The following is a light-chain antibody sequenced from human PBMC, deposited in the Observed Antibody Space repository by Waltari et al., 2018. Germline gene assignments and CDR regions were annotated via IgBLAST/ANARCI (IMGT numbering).Light chain of an antibody. V-gene: IGKV1-5*01. CDR2: AAS. J-gene: IGKJ1*01. CDR3: QQYETYSGT. CDR1: QNINSW. Sequence: DIQMTQSPSTLSASAGDRVTTTCRASQNINSWLAWYQQKPGKAPKLLIHAASSLQSGVPSRFSGGGSGTEFALTISNLQPDDFATYYCQQYETYSGTFGQGTKVEIK.